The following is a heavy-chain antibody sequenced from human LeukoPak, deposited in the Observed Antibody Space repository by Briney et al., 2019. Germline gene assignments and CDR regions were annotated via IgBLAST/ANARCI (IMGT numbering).Heavy chain of an antibody. V-gene: IGHV3-30*02. CDR3: AKEKKYYYDGSGYPGYDY. CDR2: IRYDGSNK. Sequence: GGSLRLSCTASGFRFRNYGMHWVRQAPGKGLEGVAFIRYDGSNKYYADSVKGRFTISRDNSKNTLYLQMNSLRAEDTAVYYCAKEKKYYYDGSGYPGYDYWGQGTLVTVSS. CDR1: GFRFRNYG. D-gene: IGHD3-22*01. J-gene: IGHJ4*02.